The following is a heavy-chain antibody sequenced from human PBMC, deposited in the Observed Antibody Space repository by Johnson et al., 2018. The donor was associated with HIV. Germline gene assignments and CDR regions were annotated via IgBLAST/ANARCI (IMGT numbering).Heavy chain of an antibody. Sequence: VHLVESGGGLVQPGRSLRLFCAASGFSFDDYAMLWVRQVPGKGLEWVSGISWNSGSIGYVDSVKGRFNISRDNAKNSLFLQMNSLRAEDTAVYYCARPRVSSGRHGAFDIWGQGTMVTVSS. J-gene: IGHJ3*02. CDR1: GFSFDDYA. V-gene: IGHV3-9*01. CDR3: ARPRVSSGRHGAFDI. CDR2: ISWNSGSI. D-gene: IGHD3-22*01.